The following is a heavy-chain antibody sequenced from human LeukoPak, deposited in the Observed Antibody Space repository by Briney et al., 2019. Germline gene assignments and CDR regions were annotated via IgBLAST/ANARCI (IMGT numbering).Heavy chain of an antibody. CDR3: ARGYCSGGSCHDHYYYYYMDV. CDR2: IIPIFGTA. D-gene: IGHD2-15*01. V-gene: IGHV1-69*06. J-gene: IGHJ6*03. Sequence: ASVKVSCKASGGTFSSYAISWLRQAPGQGLEWMGRIIPIFGTANYAQKFQGRVTITADKSTSTAYMELSSLRSEDTAVYYCARGYCSGGSCHDHYYYYYMDVWGKGTTVSVSS. CDR1: GGTFSSYA.